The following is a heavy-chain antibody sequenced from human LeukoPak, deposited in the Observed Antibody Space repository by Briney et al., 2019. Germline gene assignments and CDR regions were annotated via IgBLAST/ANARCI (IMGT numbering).Heavy chain of an antibody. CDR1: GGSISSYY. CDR3: ARGAGYSSGWYDFDY. D-gene: IGHD6-19*01. Sequence: SETLSLTCTVSGGSISSYYWSWIRQPPGKGLEWIGYINYSGSTNYNPSLKSRVTISVDTSKNQFSLKLSSVTAADTAVYYCARGAGYSSGWYDFDYWGQGTLVTVSS. CDR2: INYSGST. V-gene: IGHV4-59*01. J-gene: IGHJ4*02.